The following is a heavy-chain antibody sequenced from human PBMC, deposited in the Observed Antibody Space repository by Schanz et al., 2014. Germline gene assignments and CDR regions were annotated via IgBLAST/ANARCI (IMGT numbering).Heavy chain of an antibody. CDR3: ARDAADFYDILTEEDY. D-gene: IGHD3-9*01. V-gene: IGHV1-18*01. CDR1: GYTFTSYG. CDR2: ISAYNGNT. Sequence: QVQLVQSGAEVKKPGASVKVSCKASGYTFTSYGISWVRQAPGQGLEWMGWISAYNGNTKYPQKLQGRVTMTTDTSTSTAYMDLRSLRSDDTAVYCCARDAADFYDILTEEDYWGQGTLVAVSS. J-gene: IGHJ4*02.